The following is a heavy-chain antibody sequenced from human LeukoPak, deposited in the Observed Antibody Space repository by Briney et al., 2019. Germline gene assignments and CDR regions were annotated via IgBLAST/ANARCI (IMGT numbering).Heavy chain of an antibody. CDR1: GFSFSSYG. Sequence: HSGRSLRLSCAASGFSFSSYGMHWVRQAPGTGLEWVAFISHEGSEKYFADSVKGRFTISRDNSKNTLYLQMNSLRDEDTAVYYCATDRGWFFDNWGQGTLVTVAS. V-gene: IGHV3-30*03. CDR2: ISHEGSEK. J-gene: IGHJ4*02. D-gene: IGHD2-15*01. CDR3: ATDRGWFFDN.